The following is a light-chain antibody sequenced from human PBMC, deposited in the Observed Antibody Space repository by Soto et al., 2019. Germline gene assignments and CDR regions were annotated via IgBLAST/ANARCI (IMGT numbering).Light chain of an antibody. CDR3: QQYENWPRT. Sequence: EIVMTQSPATLSVSPGERATLSCRASQSVSSSLAWYQQKPGQAPRLLIYGASTRATGIPATFSGSGSGTEFTLTISSLQSEDFAVYHCQQYENWPRTFGQGTKVEIK. J-gene: IGKJ1*01. V-gene: IGKV3-15*01. CDR1: QSVSSS. CDR2: GAS.